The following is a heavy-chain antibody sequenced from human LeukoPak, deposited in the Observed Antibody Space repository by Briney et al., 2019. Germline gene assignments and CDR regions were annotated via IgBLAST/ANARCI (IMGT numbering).Heavy chain of an antibody. D-gene: IGHD6-19*01. Sequence: GGSLRLSCAASGFIFSSHGMNWVRQAPGKGLEWVSSISSGTTYIYYTDSVKGRFTISRNNAKNSLFLQMNSLRAEDTAVYYCARGGSSGSEYWGQGTLVTVSS. CDR3: ARGGSSGSEY. CDR1: GFIFSSHG. CDR2: ISSGTTYI. V-gene: IGHV3-21*01. J-gene: IGHJ4*02.